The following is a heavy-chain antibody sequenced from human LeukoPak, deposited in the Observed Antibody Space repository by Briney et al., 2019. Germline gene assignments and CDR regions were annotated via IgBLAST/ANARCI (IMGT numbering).Heavy chain of an antibody. Sequence: GSPRLSCAASGFTFSSYSMNWVRQAPGKGLEWVSSISSSSTYIYYADSVKGRFTISRDNARNSLYLQMNSLRAEDTAVYYCARGPYGDPMYYFDYWGQGTLVTVSS. CDR3: ARGPYGDPMYYFDY. CDR2: ISSSSTYI. D-gene: IGHD4-17*01. J-gene: IGHJ4*02. CDR1: GFTFSSYS. V-gene: IGHV3-21*01.